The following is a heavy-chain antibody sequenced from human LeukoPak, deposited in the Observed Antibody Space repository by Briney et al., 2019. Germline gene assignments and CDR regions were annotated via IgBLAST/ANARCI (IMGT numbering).Heavy chain of an antibody. CDR3: ARGPYSSSSRPFDY. CDR2: INHSGST. CDR1: GGSFSGYY. J-gene: IGHJ4*02. D-gene: IGHD6-6*01. V-gene: IGHV4-34*01. Sequence: SETLSLTCAVYGGSFSGYYWSWIRQPPGKGLEWIGEINHSGSTNYNPSLKSRVTISVDTFKNQFSLKLSSVTAADTAVYYCARGPYSSSSRPFDYWGQGTLVTVSS.